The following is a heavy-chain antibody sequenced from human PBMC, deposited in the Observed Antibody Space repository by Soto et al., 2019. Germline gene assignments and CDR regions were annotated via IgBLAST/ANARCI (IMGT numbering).Heavy chain of an antibody. Sequence: GGSLRLSCAASGSTFDDYAMHWVRQAPGKGLEWVSGISWNSAAIGYADSVRGRFSISRDNAKNSLYLQMNSLRAEDTALYYCAKGPYESSGYYNFDYWGQGTLVTVSS. J-gene: IGHJ4*02. D-gene: IGHD3-22*01. CDR2: ISWNSAAI. CDR1: GSTFDDYA. CDR3: AKGPYESSGYYNFDY. V-gene: IGHV3-9*01.